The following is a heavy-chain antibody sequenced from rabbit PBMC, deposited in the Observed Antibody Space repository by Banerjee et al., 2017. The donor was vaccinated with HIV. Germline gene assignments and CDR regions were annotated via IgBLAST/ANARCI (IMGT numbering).Heavy chain of an antibody. J-gene: IGHJ4*01. Sequence: GLVQPEGSLTLTCTASGLDFSSSYWICWVRQAPGKGLEWIACIYTGSGSTYYANWAKGRFTISKTSSTTVTLQMTSLTAADTATYFCARNYGTGSYDLWGPGTLVTVS. D-gene: IGHD7-1*01. CDR2: IYTGSGST. CDR3: ARNYGTGSYDL. V-gene: IGHV1S45*01. CDR1: GLDFSSSYW.